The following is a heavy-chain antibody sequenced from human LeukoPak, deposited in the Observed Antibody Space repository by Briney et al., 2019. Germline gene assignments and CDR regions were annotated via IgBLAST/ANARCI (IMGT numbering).Heavy chain of an antibody. D-gene: IGHD6-6*01. V-gene: IGHV3-48*01. J-gene: IGHJ4*02. CDR3: SRFGSVAAQY. CDR1: GFTFSDYA. Sequence: GGSLRLSCATSGFTFSDYAMNWVRQAPGKGLEWVSYISSTSNTIYYADSVKGRFTISRDNAKNSLYLQMNSLRAEDTAVYYCSRFGSVAAQYWGQGTLVTVSS. CDR2: ISSTSNTI.